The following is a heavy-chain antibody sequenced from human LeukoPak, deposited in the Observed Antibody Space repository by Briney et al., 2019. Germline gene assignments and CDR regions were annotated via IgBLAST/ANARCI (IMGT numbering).Heavy chain of an antibody. Sequence: PSETLSLTCAVYGGSFSGYYWSWIRQPPGKGLEWIGEINHSGSTNYNPSLKSRVTISVDTSKNQFSLKLSSVTAADTAVYYCARVSRQLVRGSYYFDYWGQGTLVTVSS. CDR3: ARVSRQLVRGSYYFDY. V-gene: IGHV4-34*01. J-gene: IGHJ4*02. D-gene: IGHD6-6*01. CDR2: INHSGST. CDR1: GGSFSGYY.